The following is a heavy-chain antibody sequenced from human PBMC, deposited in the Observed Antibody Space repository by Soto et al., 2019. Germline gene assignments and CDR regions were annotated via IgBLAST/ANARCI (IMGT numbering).Heavy chain of an antibody. D-gene: IGHD1-1*01. CDR1: GYTFTDFY. Sequence: QVQLVQSGTEVKKPGASVTVSCKSSGYTFTDFYLHWLRQAPGQGLEWVGWINPKTGDTKSSQKFQGRVTMSRDTSVSTAYIDLTSLTSDDTAMYYCATGTNGTTGWSQPWGQGTRVTVSS. V-gene: IGHV1-2*02. CDR3: ATGTNGTTGWSQP. CDR2: INPKTGDT. J-gene: IGHJ5*02.